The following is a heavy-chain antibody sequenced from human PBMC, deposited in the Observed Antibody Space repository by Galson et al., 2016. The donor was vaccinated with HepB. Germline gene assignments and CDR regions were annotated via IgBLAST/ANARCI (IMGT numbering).Heavy chain of an antibody. J-gene: IGHJ4*02. CDR2: SGSGGPT. Sequence: SLRLSCAASGFTFSPYALSWVHQAPGKGLEWVSSSGSGGPTYYADSVKGRFTMSRDNSKNTLFLQMHRLRADDTAVYYCAKSVLEYDILTGYYRRGADYWGQGTLVTVSS. CDR3: AKSVLEYDILTGYYRRGADY. V-gene: IGHV3-23*01. D-gene: IGHD3-9*01. CDR1: GFTFSPYA.